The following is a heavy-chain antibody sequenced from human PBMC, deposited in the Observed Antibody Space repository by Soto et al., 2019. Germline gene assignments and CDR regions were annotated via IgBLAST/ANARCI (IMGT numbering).Heavy chain of an antibody. J-gene: IGHJ3*02. CDR2: ISSSGSTI. V-gene: IGHV3-11*01. Sequence: GGSLRLSCAASGFTFSDYYMSWIRQAPGKGLEWVSYISSSGSTIYYADSVKGRFTIPRDNAKNSLYLQMNSLRAEDTAVYYCARASDRPSTDAFDIWGQGTMVTVS. CDR1: GFTFSDYY. CDR3: ARASDRPSTDAFDI. D-gene: IGHD2-21*02.